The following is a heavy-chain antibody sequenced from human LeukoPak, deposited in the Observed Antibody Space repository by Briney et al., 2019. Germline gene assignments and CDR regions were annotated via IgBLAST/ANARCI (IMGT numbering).Heavy chain of an antibody. V-gene: IGHV5-51*01. D-gene: IGHD6-13*01. J-gene: IGHJ4*02. CDR2: IYPGDSDT. CDR1: GYSFTSYW. CDR3: ARLLATVGYSSSWYGDLDY. Sequence: GESLKISCKGSGYSFTSYWIGWVRQMPGKGLEWMGIIYPGDSDTRYSPSFQGQVTISADKSISTAYLQWSSLKASDTAMYYCARLLATVGYSSSWYGDLDYWGQGTLVSVSS.